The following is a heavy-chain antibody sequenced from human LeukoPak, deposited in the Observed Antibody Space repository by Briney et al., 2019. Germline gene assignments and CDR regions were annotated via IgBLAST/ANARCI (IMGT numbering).Heavy chain of an antibody. CDR1: GYSISSGYY. CDR3: ARLDRSLGYCSGGSCYTIRSHYYYYMDV. V-gene: IGHV4-38-2*02. CDR2: IYHCGST. J-gene: IGHJ6*03. D-gene: IGHD2-15*01. Sequence: SETLSLTCTVSGYSISSGYYWGWIRQPPGKGLEWIGSIYHCGSTNYNPSLKSRVTISVDTSKNQFSLKLSSVTAADTAVYYCARLDRSLGYCSGGSCYTIRSHYYYYMDVWGKGTTVTISS.